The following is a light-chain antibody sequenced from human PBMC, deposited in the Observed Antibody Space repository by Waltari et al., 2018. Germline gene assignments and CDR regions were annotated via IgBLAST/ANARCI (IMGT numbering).Light chain of an antibody. CDR3: AAWGDSLNGRV. CDR1: STTIGGNT. J-gene: IGLJ2*01. V-gene: IGLV1-44*01. Sequence: QSVLTQPPSASGTPGQRVSISCSGSSTTIGGNTVNWKQPLPGTAPKLPIYSKNQRPSGVPDRFSGSKSGTSASLAISGLQFDDEANYYCAAWGDSLNGRVFGVGTKLTVL. CDR2: SKN.